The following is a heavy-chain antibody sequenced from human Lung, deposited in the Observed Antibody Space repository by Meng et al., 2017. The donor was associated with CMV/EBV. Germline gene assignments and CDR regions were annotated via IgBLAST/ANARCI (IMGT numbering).Heavy chain of an antibody. CDR3: ARDGRGSRATRYVDYFDY. CDR1: GFTFSSYS. D-gene: IGHD2-2*01. CDR2: ISSSSSYI. V-gene: IGHV3-21*01. J-gene: IGHJ4*02. Sequence: SCAASGFTFSSYSMNWVRQAPGKGLEWVSSISSSSSYIYYADSVKGRFTISRDNAKNSLYLQMNSLRAEDTAVYYCARDGRGSRATRYVDYFDYWXQGTXVTVSS.